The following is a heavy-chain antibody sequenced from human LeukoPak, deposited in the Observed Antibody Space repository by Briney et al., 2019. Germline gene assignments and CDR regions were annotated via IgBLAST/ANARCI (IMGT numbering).Heavy chain of an antibody. V-gene: IGHV4-4*07. CDR1: GGSLTNYY. Sequence: PSETLSLTCTVSGGSLTNYYWTWIRHYAGKGLEYIGRIHSGGTTNYNPALTRRSTMSVEPSKNQCSLKLTSVTAADTAVYYCAGTPYCSSDNCYRFYNGNDVFNIWGQGTKVTVSS. CDR2: IHSGGTT. CDR3: AGTPYCSSDNCYRFYNGNDVFNI. D-gene: IGHD2-2*01. J-gene: IGHJ3*02.